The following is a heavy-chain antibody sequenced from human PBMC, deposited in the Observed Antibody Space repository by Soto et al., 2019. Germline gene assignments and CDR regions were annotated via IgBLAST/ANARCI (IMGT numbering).Heavy chain of an antibody. CDR2: IKQDGSEN. Sequence: TGGSLRLSCAASGFTFSNYWISWVRQAPWKGLEWVANIKQDGSENYYVDSVNGRFTTSRDNTKNSFYLQMNSLRAEDTAVYYCARDHINGWKFDYCGRGTLVTVCS. J-gene: IGHJ4*02. D-gene: IGHD6-19*01. CDR3: ARDHINGWKFDY. CDR1: GFTFSNYW. V-gene: IGHV3-7*01.